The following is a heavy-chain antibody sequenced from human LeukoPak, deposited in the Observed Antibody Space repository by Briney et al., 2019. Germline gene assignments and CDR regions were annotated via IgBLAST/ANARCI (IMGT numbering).Heavy chain of an antibody. V-gene: IGHV4-59*11. CDR2: IYYSGST. CDR3: AREAYCSSTSCYDAFDI. CDR1: GGSISSHY. D-gene: IGHD2-2*01. Sequence: SETLSLTCTVSGGSISSHYWSWIRQPPGKGLEGIGYIYYSGSTNYNPSLKSRVTISVDTSKNQFSLKLSSVTAADTAVYYCAREAYCSSTSCYDAFDIWGQGTMVTVSS. J-gene: IGHJ3*02.